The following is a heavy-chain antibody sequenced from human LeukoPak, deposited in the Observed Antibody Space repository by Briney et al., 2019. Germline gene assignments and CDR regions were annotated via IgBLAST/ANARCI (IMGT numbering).Heavy chain of an antibody. Sequence: ASVKVSCKASGYTFTSYYMHWVRQAPGQGLEWMGIINPSGGSTSYAQKFQGRVTMTRDTPTSTVYMELSSLRSEDTAVYYCARGSLIRITMVRGVIIYWGQGTLVTVSS. CDR2: INPSGGST. CDR1: GYTFTSYY. J-gene: IGHJ4*02. D-gene: IGHD3-10*01. CDR3: ARGSLIRITMVRGVIIY. V-gene: IGHV1-46*01.